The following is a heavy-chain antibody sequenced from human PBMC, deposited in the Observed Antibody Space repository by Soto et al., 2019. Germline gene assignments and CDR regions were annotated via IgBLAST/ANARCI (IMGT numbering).Heavy chain of an antibody. Sequence: ASVKVSCKVSGYTLTELSMHWVRQAPGKGLEWMGVFDAEDGAASYAQNFQGRVTMTVDTSTDTAYMEVTSLRAEDTAMYYCAKDPRIGATGPTSVRYYYYYMDVWGKGTTVTVSS. CDR3: AKDPRIGATGPTSVRYYYYYMDV. CDR2: FDAEDGAA. CDR1: GYTLTELS. D-gene: IGHD1-1*01. J-gene: IGHJ6*03. V-gene: IGHV1-24*01.